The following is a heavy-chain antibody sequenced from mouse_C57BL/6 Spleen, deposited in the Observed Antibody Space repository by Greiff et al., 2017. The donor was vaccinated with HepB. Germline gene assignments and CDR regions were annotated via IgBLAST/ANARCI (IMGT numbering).Heavy chain of an antibody. D-gene: IGHD2-3*01. J-gene: IGHJ3*01. Sequence: QVQLKQPGAELVRPGSSVKLSCKASGYTFTSYWMHWVKQRPIQGLEWIGNIDPSDSETHYNPKFKDKATVTVDKSSSTAYMQLSSLTSEDSAVYYCASSGAYDGPFAYWGQGTLVTVSA. V-gene: IGHV1-52*01. CDR3: ASSGAYDGPFAY. CDR2: IDPSDSET. CDR1: GYTFTSYW.